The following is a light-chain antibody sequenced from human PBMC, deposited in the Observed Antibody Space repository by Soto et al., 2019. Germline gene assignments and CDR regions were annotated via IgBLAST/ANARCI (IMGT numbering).Light chain of an antibody. CDR1: QGISSY. J-gene: IGKJ5*01. CDR2: AAS. Sequence: IQLTQSPSSLSASVGDRVTITCRASQGISSYLAWYQQKPGKAPKLLIYAASTLQSGVPSRFSGSASGTYFTLTISSLQPEDFATYSCQQLNSYPVTFGRGTRLEIK. CDR3: QQLNSYPVT. V-gene: IGKV1-9*01.